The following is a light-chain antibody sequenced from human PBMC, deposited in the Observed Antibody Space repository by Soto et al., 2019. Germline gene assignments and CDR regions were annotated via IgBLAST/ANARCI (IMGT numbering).Light chain of an antibody. Sequence: QSVLTQPPSVSGAPGQRVTISCTGSSSNVGAGYDVHWYQQFPGTAPKLLIYNTHRPSGAPDRFSGSKSGTSASLAITGLQAEDEADYYCQSYDSTLSGVVFGGGTKLPS. CDR1: SSNVGAGYD. V-gene: IGLV1-40*01. CDR3: QSYDSTLSGVV. J-gene: IGLJ2*01. CDR2: NT.